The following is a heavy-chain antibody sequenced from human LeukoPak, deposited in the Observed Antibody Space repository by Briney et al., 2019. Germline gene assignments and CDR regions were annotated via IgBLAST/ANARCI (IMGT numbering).Heavy chain of an antibody. J-gene: IGHJ6*02. CDR3: AKDGAAAGKIETYYYYYGMDV. V-gene: IGHV3-9*01. CDR2: ISWNSGSI. Sequence: PGGSLRLSCAASGFTFDDYAMHWVRQAPGKGLEWVSGISWNSGSIGYADSVRGRFTISRDNAKNSLYLQMNSLRAEDTALYYCAKDGAAAGKIETYYYYYGMDVWGQGTTVTVSS. CDR1: GFTFDDYA. D-gene: IGHD6-13*01.